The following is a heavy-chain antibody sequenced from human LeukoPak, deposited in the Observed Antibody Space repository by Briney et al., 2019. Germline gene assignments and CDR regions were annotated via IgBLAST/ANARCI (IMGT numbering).Heavy chain of an antibody. D-gene: IGHD2-2*01. CDR1: GYTFTGYY. CDR2: INPNSGGT. V-gene: IGHV1-2*02. Sequence: ASVKVSCKASGYTFTGYYMHWVRQAPGQGLEWMGGINPNSGGTNYAQKFQGRVTMTRDTSISTAYMELSRLRSDDTAVYYCSIVVVPAASDAFDIWGQGTMATVSS. CDR3: SIVVVPAASDAFDI. J-gene: IGHJ3*02.